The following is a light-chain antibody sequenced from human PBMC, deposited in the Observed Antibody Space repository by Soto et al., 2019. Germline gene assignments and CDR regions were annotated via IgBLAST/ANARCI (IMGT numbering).Light chain of an antibody. V-gene: IGKV3-15*01. J-gene: IGKJ2*01. CDR2: GAS. Sequence: EIVMTQSPATLSVSPGERTTLSCRTSESGSSNLAWYQHKPGQASRLLIYGASTRATGIPARFSASGSGTEFSLTISSLQSEDFAVYYCQQYNNWPPKQYTFGQGTKLEIK. CDR3: QQYNNWPPKQYT. CDR1: ESGSSN.